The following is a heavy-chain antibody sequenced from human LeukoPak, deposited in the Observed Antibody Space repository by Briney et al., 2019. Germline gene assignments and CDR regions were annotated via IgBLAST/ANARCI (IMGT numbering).Heavy chain of an antibody. J-gene: IGHJ4*02. D-gene: IGHD2-21*01. CDR3: ARVSPEIVVVIGTGAPDY. Sequence: GRSLRLSCAASGFTFSSYGIHWVRQAPGKGLEWVAVIWYDGSNKYYADSVKGRFTISRDNSKNTVYLQMNSLRAEDTAVYYCARVSPEIVVVIGTGAPDYWGQGTLVTVSS. CDR2: IWYDGSNK. V-gene: IGHV3-33*01. CDR1: GFTFSSYG.